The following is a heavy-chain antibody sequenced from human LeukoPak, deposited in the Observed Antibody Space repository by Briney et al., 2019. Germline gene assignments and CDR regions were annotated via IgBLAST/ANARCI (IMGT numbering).Heavy chain of an antibody. CDR3: AKGHDFWSGYLNYYYYGMDV. V-gene: IGHV3-23*01. D-gene: IGHD3-3*01. Sequence: GGSLRLSCAASGFTFSGYAMSWVRQAPGKGLEWVSAISGSGGSTYYADSVKGRFTISRDNSKNTLYLQMNSLRAEDTAVYYCAKGHDFWSGYLNYYYYGMDVWGQGTTVTVSS. CDR1: GFTFSGYA. J-gene: IGHJ6*02. CDR2: ISGSGGST.